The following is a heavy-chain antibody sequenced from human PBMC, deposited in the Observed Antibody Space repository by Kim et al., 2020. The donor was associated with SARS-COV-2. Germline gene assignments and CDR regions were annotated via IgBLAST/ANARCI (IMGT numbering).Heavy chain of an antibody. CDR1: GGSFSGYY. J-gene: IGHJ6*03. Sequence: SETLSLTCAVYGGSFSGYYWSWIRQPPGKGLEWIGEINHSGSTNYNPSLKSRVTISVDTSKNQFSLKLSSVTAADTAVYYCARIIVATISYYYYMDVWGKGTTVTVSS. D-gene: IGHD5-12*01. CDR3: ARIIVATISYYYYMDV. V-gene: IGHV4-34*01. CDR2: INHSGST.